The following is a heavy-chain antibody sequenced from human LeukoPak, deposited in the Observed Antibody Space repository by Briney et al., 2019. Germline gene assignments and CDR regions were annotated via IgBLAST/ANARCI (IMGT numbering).Heavy chain of an antibody. V-gene: IGHV3-21*01. CDR3: ARDLVDRFGELERRAYYFGY. Sequence: PGGSLRLSCAASGFTFSSYSMNWVRQAPGKGLEWVSSISSSSSYIYYADSVKGRFTISRDNAKNSLYLQMNSLRAEDTAVYYCARDLVDRFGELERRAYYFGYWGQGTLVTVSS. CDR1: GFTFSSYS. J-gene: IGHJ4*02. D-gene: IGHD3-10*01. CDR2: ISSSSSYI.